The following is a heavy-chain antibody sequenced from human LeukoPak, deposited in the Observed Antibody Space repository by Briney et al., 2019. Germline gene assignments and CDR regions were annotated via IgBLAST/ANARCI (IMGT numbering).Heavy chain of an antibody. CDR2: IYSSGST. V-gene: IGHV4-59*08. Sequence: SETLSLTCTVSGGSISSYYWSWIRQPPGKGLEWIGYIYSSGSTNYNPSLKSRVTISVDTSKNQFSLKLSSVTAADTAVYYCASEYSGSGQLDYWGQGTLVTVSS. J-gene: IGHJ4*02. D-gene: IGHD6-6*01. CDR3: ASEYSGSGQLDY. CDR1: GGSISSYY.